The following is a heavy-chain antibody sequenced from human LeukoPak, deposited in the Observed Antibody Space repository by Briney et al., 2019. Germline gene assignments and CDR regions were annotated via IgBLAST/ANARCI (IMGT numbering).Heavy chain of an antibody. D-gene: IGHD3-9*01. Sequence: ASVKVSCKVSGYTLTELSMHWVRQAPGQGLEWMGWINPNSGGTNYAQKFQGWVTMTRDTSISTAYMELSRLRSDDTAVYYCARGGGPYYDILTGYPGAFDIWGQGTMVTVSS. CDR1: GYTLTELS. CDR2: INPNSGGT. J-gene: IGHJ3*02. CDR3: ARGGGPYYDILTGYPGAFDI. V-gene: IGHV1-2*04.